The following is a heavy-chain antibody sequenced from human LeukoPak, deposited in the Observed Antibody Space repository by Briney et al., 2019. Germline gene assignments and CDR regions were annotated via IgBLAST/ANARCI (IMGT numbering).Heavy chain of an antibody. CDR2: INQDGSEK. J-gene: IGHJ4*02. CDR1: GFTFRTYW. V-gene: IGHV3-7*05. D-gene: IGHD1-7*01. CDR3: ARANYEGVFDY. Sequence: GGSLRLSCVASGFTFRTYWMSWVRQAPGKGLEWVANINQDGSEKHYVDSVKGRFTISRDNAKNSLYLQMSSLRAEDTAVYYCARANYEGVFDYWGQGTLVSVSS.